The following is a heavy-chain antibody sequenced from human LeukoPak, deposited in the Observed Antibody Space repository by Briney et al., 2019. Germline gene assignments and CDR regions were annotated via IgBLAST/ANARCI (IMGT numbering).Heavy chain of an antibody. D-gene: IGHD6-13*01. Sequence: GGSLRLSCAASGFTFSTYGMHWVRQAPGKGLEWVAVISYDGSNKYYADSVKGRFTISRDNSKNTLYLQMNSLRAEDTAVYYCAKSGTRSSWSPRVKTYLDYWGQGALVTVSS. CDR3: AKSGTRSSWSPRVKTYLDY. V-gene: IGHV3-30*18. CDR1: GFTFSTYG. CDR2: ISYDGSNK. J-gene: IGHJ4*02.